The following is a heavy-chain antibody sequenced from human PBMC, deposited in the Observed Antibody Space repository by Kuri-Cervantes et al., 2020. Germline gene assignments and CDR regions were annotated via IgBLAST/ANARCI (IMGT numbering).Heavy chain of an antibody. V-gene: IGHV3-9*01. CDR2: ISWNSGSI. CDR3: ARSMWFGEFGFYYYYGMDV. J-gene: IGHJ6*02. CDR1: GFTFDDYA. D-gene: IGHD3-10*01. Sequence: SLKISCAASGFTFDDYAMHWVRQAPGKGLEWVSGISWNSGSIGYADPVKGRFTISRDNSKNTLYLQMNSLRAEDTAVYYCARSMWFGEFGFYYYYGMDVWGQGTTVTVSS.